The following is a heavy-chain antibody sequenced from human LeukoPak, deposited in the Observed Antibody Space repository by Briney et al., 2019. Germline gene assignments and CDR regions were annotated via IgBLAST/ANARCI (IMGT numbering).Heavy chain of an antibody. V-gene: IGHV3-48*03. CDR1: GFTFSSYE. CDR2: ISSSGSTI. CDR3: ARDSSVRGVMRY. Sequence: PGGSLRLSCAASGFTFSSYEMNWVRQAPGKGLEWVSYISSSGSTIYYADSVKGRFTTSRDNAKNSLYLQMNSLRAEDTAVYYCARDSSVRGVMRYWGQGTLVTVSS. J-gene: IGHJ4*02. D-gene: IGHD3-10*01.